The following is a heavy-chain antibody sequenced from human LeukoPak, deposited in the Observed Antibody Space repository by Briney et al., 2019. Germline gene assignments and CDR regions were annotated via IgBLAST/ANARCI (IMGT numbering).Heavy chain of an antibody. CDR2: IWYAGKNK. V-gene: IGHV3-33*01. CDR1: GFNFTGHG. Sequence: GGSLRLSCAASGFNFTGHGIQWVRQVPGKGLEWVAVIWYAGKNKHYADSVKGRFTISRDTSKNTVYLQMNSLGAEDTAVYYCARVSEFGSSDYWGQGTLVTVHS. CDR3: ARVSEFGSSDY. D-gene: IGHD2-15*01. J-gene: IGHJ4*02.